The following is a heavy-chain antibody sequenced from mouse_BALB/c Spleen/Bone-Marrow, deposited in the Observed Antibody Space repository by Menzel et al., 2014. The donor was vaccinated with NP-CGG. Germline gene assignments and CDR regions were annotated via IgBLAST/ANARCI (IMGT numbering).Heavy chain of an antibody. CDR2: INPSNGGT. Sequence: QVQLQQSGAELVKPGASVKLSCKASGYTITSYYMYWVKQRPGQGLEWIGGINPSNGGTNFNEKFKSKATLTVDKSSSTAYMQLSSLTSEDSAVYYCTRDHYYYGSSYWYFDVWGAGTTVTVSS. J-gene: IGHJ1*01. D-gene: IGHD1-1*01. CDR1: GYTITSYY. CDR3: TRDHYYYGSSYWYFDV. V-gene: IGHV1S81*02.